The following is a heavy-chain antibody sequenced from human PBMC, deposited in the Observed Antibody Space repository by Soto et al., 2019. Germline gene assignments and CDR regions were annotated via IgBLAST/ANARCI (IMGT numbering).Heavy chain of an antibody. J-gene: IGHJ4*02. V-gene: IGHV3-33*01. CDR2: IWYDGSNK. CDR1: GFTFSSYG. Sequence: QVQLVESGGGVVQPGRSLRLSCAASGFTFSSYGMHWVRQAPGKGLEWVAVIWYDGSNKYYADSVKGRFTISRDNSKKTLYLQMNSLRAEDTAVYYCARDVGWYFDYWGQGTLVTVSS. CDR3: ARDVGWYFDY. D-gene: IGHD2-15*01.